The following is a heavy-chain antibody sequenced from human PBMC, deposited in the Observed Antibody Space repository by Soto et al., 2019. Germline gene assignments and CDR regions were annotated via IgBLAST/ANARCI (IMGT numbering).Heavy chain of an antibody. CDR2: ISISSSYI. V-gene: IGHV3-21*01. J-gene: IGHJ6*02. CDR3: ARDPTDDDFWSGYYTSYYYGMDV. D-gene: IGHD3-3*01. Sequence: PGGSLRLSCAASGFTFSSYGMNWVRQAPGKGLEWVSSISISSSYIYYADSVKGRFTISRDNAKNSLYLQMNSLRAEDTAVYYCARDPTDDDFWSGYYTSYYYGMDVWGQGTTVTVSS. CDR1: GFTFSSYG.